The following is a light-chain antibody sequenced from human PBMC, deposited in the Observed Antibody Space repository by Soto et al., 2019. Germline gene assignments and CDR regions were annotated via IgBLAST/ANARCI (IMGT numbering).Light chain of an antibody. CDR1: QSIGSN. CDR2: GAS. CDR3: QQSYSTPPIT. Sequence: ENVLTQSPATPSVSPGESVTLSCRASQSIGSNLAWFQQKRGQTPRLLIYGASARATGVPDRFSGSGSGTEFTLTISSLQPEDFATYYCQQSYSTPPITFGQGTRLEIK. J-gene: IGKJ5*01. V-gene: IGKV3-15*01.